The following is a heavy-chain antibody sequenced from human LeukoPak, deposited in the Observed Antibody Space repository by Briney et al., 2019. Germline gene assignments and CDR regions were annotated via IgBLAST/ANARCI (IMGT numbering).Heavy chain of an antibody. CDR1: GGTFSSYA. Sequence: ASVKVSCNASGGTFSSYAISWVRQAPGQGLEWMGRIIPILGTANYAQKFQGRVTITADKSTSTAYMELSSLRSEDTAVYYCARVPLAGSSVLDFDYWGQGTLVTVSS. CDR2: IIPILGTA. V-gene: IGHV1-69*04. J-gene: IGHJ4*02. D-gene: IGHD1-1*01. CDR3: ARVPLAGSSVLDFDY.